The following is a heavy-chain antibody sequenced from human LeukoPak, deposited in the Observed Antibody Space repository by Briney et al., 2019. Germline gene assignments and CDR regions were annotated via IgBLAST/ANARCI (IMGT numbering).Heavy chain of an antibody. V-gene: IGHV4-39*01. J-gene: IGHJ5*02. CDR1: GGSISNSSFY. CDR3: PRQGFTSGQGLRNNWFDP. CDR2: IFYSGST. Sequence: SETLSLTCTVSGGSISNSSFYWGWIRQPPGKGLEWIVTIFYSGSTYYNPSLKSRVTMSVDTSKNQFSLQLNPVTAADTSVYYCPRQGFTSGQGLRNNWFDPWGQGSLVTVSS. D-gene: IGHD1-26*01.